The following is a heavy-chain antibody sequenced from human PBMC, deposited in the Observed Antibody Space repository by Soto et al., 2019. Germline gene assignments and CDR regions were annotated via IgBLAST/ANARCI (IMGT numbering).Heavy chain of an antibody. Sequence: SESLSLTCTVSGGSMSSFDGSWVRQPPGKGLECIGYIYYNGSTNYNPSLKSRITISVDTSKNQFSLKLSSVTAADTAVYYCARHITMVRGVMTRSNWFDPWGQGTLVTVSS. CDR3: ARHITMVRGVMTRSNWFDP. J-gene: IGHJ5*02. D-gene: IGHD3-10*01. V-gene: IGHV4-59*08. CDR1: GGSMSSFD. CDR2: IYYNGST.